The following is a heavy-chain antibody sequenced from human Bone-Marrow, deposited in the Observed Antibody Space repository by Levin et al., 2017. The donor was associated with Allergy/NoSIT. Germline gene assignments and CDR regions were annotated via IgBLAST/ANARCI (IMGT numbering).Heavy chain of an antibody. V-gene: IGHV4-31*01. J-gene: IGHJ3*02. CDR2: IYFSGAT. Sequence: SETLSLTCTVSGGSISSGGHYWSWIRQHPGTGLEWLGYIYFSGATFYNPSLGRPITISIDTSNNQFSLKMTSVTAADTAIYYCARGFLESLMFGAFDIWGQGTMVTFSS. CDR1: GGSISSGGHY. CDR3: ARGFLESLMFGAFDI. D-gene: IGHD3-3*01.